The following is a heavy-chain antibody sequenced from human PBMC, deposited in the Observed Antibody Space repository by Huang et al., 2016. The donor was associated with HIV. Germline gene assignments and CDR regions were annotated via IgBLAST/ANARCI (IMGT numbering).Heavy chain of an antibody. V-gene: IGHV4-39*01. CDR2: IYHSGTT. Sequence: QLQLQESGPGLVKPSETLSLTCTVSGGSISSSSYYWGWIRQPPGKGLEWIGSIYHSGTTYENPSLTGRVTRSVDTSRTQFSLKLSCGTAADTAVYYCAAHGRIVGIPAAPLRFDPWGQGTLVTVSS. D-gene: IGHD6-13*01. CDR3: AAHGRIVGIPAAPLRFDP. CDR1: GGSISSSSYY. J-gene: IGHJ5*02.